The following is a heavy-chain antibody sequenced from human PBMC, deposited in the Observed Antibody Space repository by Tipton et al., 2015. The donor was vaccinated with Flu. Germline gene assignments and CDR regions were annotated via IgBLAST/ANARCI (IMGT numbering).Heavy chain of an antibody. V-gene: IGHV4-59*01. CDR3: ARGSGSGTYLIFDL. CDR1: GGSISSYY. J-gene: IGHJ4*02. CDR2: IYYSGST. Sequence: TLSLTCTVSGGSISSYYWSWIRQPPGKGLEWIGYIYYSGSTNYNPSLKSRVTISVDTSKNQFSLKLSSVTAADTAVYYCARGSGSGTYLIFDLWGQGILATVSS. D-gene: IGHD3-10*01.